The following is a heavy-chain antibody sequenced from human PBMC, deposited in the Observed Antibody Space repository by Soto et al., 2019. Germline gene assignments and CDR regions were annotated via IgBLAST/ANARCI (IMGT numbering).Heavy chain of an antibody. V-gene: IGHV4-4*02. CDR1: SGSISSSNW. CDR2: IYHSGST. CDR3: AREAASIAAAGSGWFDP. D-gene: IGHD6-13*01. J-gene: IGHJ5*02. Sequence: SETLSLTCAVSSGSISSSNWWSWVRQPPGKGLEWIGEIYHSGSTNYNPSLKSRVTISVDKSKNQFSLKLSSVTAADTAVYYCAREAASIAAAGSGWFDPWGQGTLVTVSS.